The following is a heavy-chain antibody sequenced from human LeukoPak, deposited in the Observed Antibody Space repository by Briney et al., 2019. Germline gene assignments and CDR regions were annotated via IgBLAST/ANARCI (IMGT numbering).Heavy chain of an antibody. CDR1: GFTVSSYG. D-gene: IGHD6-19*01. J-gene: IGHJ4*02. CDR3: AKDLSGLGYFDY. Sequence: PGGSLRLSCAASGFTVSSYGMHWVRQAPGKGLEWVAVISYDGSNKYYADSVKGRFTISRDNSKNTLYLQMNSLRAEDTAVYYCAKDLSGLGYFDYWGQGTLVTVSS. CDR2: ISYDGSNK. V-gene: IGHV3-30*18.